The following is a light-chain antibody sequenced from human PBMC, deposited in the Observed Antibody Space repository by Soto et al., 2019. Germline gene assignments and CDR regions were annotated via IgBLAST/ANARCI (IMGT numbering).Light chain of an antibody. CDR3: QQRSKRTWT. CDR1: QSVXSY. CDR2: DXS. Sequence: IVVTQSRATVSLSPGARATLSCWASQSVXSYLGWYQHQPVQAPRLLIYDXSNTARGSPASLSGSGSATDFTPTSSRLEPDDFDGYYWQQRSKRTWTFGQGTKVDI. V-gene: IGKV3-11*01. J-gene: IGKJ1*01.